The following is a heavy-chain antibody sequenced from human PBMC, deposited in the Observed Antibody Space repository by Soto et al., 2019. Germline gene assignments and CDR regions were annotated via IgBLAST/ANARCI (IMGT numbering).Heavy chain of an antibody. D-gene: IGHD7-27*01. V-gene: IGHV4-59*01. J-gene: IGHJ4*02. CDR3: ARSGDGGGIYFDY. Sequence: QVQLQESGPGLVKPSETLSLTCTVSGGSISSYYWSWIRQPPGKGLEWIGDIYYSGSTNYNPSLKSRVTISVDTSKNQFYLKLSSVTAADTAVYYCARSGDGGGIYFDYWGQGTLVTVSS. CDR2: IYYSGST. CDR1: GGSISSYY.